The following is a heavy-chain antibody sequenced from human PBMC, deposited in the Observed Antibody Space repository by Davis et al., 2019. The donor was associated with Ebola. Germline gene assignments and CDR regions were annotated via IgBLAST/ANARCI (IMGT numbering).Heavy chain of an antibody. Sequence: GSLRLSCAASGFTVSSNYMSWIRQPPGKGLEWIGEINHSGSTNYNPSLKSRVTISVDTSKNQFSLKLSSVTAADTAVYYCARGRRYDFWSGYSLWGYWGQGTLVTVSS. V-gene: IGHV4-34*01. CDR1: GFTVSSNY. CDR3: ARGRRYDFWSGYSLWGY. CDR2: INHSGST. J-gene: IGHJ4*02. D-gene: IGHD3-3*01.